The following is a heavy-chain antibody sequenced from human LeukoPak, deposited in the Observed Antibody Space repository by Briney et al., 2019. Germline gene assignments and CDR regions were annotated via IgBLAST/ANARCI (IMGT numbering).Heavy chain of an antibody. CDR3: ACQRGGYSHKPPFDY. CDR1: GGSFIGYY. Sequence: LETLSLTCAVYGGSFIGYYWSWIRQPPGKGLEWIGEINHSGSTNYNPSLKSRVTISVDTSKNQFSLKLSSVTAADTAVYYCACQRGGYSHKPPFDYWGQGTLVTVSS. CDR2: INHSGST. J-gene: IGHJ4*02. D-gene: IGHD5-18*01. V-gene: IGHV4-34*01.